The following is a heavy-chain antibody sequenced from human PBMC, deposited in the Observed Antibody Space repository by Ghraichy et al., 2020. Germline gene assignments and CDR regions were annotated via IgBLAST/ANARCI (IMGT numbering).Heavy chain of an antibody. J-gene: IGHJ4*02. D-gene: IGHD3-22*01. CDR1: GFTFSSYS. V-gene: IGHV3-48*01. CDR3: ARVKRDYYDSSGYYYSGFDY. Sequence: GGPLRLSCAASGFTFSSYSMNWVRQAPGKGLEWVSHITMSSSTIYYADSVKGRFTISRDNAKNSLYLQMNSLRAEDTAVYYCARVKRDYYDSSGYYYSGFDYWGQGTLVTVSS. CDR2: ITMSSSTI.